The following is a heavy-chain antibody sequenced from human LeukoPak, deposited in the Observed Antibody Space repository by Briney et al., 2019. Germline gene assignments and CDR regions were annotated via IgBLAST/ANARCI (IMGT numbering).Heavy chain of an antibody. J-gene: IGHJ1*01. CDR3: ARTYYYDSSGYYDFQH. Sequence: GASVKVSCKASGYTFTGHYMHWVRQAPGQGLEWMGRINPNSGGTNYAQKFQGRVTMTRDTSISTAYMELSRLRSDDTAVYYCARTYYYDSSGYYDFQHWGQGTLVTVSS. V-gene: IGHV1-2*06. D-gene: IGHD3-22*01. CDR1: GYTFTGHY. CDR2: INPNSGGT.